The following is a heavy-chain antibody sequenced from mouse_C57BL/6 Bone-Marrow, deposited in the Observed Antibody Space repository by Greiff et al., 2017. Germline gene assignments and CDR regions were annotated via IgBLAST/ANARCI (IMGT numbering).Heavy chain of an antibody. Sequence: QVQLQQSGTELVKPGASVKLSCKASGYTFTSYWMHWVKQRPGQGLEWIGNINPSNGGTNYNEKFKSKATLTVDKSSSTAYMQLSSLTSEDSAVYYCARSLESHGSSFSFDYWGQGTTLTVSS. D-gene: IGHD1-1*01. CDR3: ARSLESHGSSFSFDY. V-gene: IGHV1-53*01. J-gene: IGHJ2*01. CDR1: GYTFTSYW. CDR2: INPSNGGT.